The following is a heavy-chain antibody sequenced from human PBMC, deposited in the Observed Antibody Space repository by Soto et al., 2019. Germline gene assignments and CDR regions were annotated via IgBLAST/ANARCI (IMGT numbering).Heavy chain of an antibody. V-gene: IGHV4-34*01. Sequence: SETLSLTCAVYGGTFSGYDWSGIRQHPGKGLEWIGEINHSGSTNYNPSLKSRVTISVDTSKNQFSLKLSSVTAADTAVYYCARGRYCSSTSCSYYYYYYMDVWGKGTTVTVSS. CDR2: INHSGST. CDR1: GGTFSGYD. D-gene: IGHD2-2*01. J-gene: IGHJ6*03. CDR3: ARGRYCSSTSCSYYYYYYMDV.